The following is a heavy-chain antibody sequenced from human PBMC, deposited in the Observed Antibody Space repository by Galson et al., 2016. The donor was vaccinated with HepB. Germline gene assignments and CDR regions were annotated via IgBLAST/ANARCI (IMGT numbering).Heavy chain of an antibody. Sequence: SETLSLTCTVSGGSISSHYWSWVRQPPGKGLEWIGYINYSGSTNYNPSLKSRVTISVDTSKNQFSLKLSLVTAADTAVHHCVRIRGSGSYIPNYYGLDVWGQGTTVTVSS. CDR1: GGSISSHY. V-gene: IGHV4-59*11. D-gene: IGHD3-10*01. CDR3: VRIRGSGSYIPNYYGLDV. CDR2: INYSGST. J-gene: IGHJ6*02.